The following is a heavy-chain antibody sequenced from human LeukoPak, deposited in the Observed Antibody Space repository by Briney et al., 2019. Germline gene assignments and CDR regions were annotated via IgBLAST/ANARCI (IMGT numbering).Heavy chain of an antibody. CDR3: ATDHEQWLVPHRY. CDR1: GGTFSSYA. J-gene: IGHJ4*02. Sequence: SVKVSCKASGGTFSSYAISWVRQAPGQGLEWMGGIIPIFGTANYAQKFQGRVTITADESTSTAYMELSSLKTEDTAVYYCATDHEQWLVPHRYWGQGTLVTVSS. V-gene: IGHV1-69*13. CDR2: IIPIFGTA. D-gene: IGHD6-19*01.